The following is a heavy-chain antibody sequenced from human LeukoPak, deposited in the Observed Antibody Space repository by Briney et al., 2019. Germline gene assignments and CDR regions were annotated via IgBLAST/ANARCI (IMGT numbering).Heavy chain of an antibody. V-gene: IGHV1-8*03. CDR1: GYTFTSYD. D-gene: IGHD3-3*01. J-gene: IGHJ5*02. Sequence: GASVKVSCKASGYTFTSYDINWVRQATGQGLEWMGWMNPNSGNTGYAQKFQGRVTITRNTSISTAYMEPSSLRSEDTAVYYCARGRIGDYDFWSGYYVRWFDPWGQGTLVTVSS. CDR2: MNPNSGNT. CDR3: ARGRIGDYDFWSGYYVRWFDP.